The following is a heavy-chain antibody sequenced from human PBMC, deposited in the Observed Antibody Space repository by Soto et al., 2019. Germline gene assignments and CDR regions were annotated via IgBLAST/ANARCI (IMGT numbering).Heavy chain of an antibody. CDR1: GDSFSRGGHY. V-gene: IGHV4-31*03. D-gene: IGHD1-7*01. CDR3: ARDWLMTGTNGWVLDL. Sequence: QVQLQESGPGLVKPSQTLSLTCTVVGDSFSRGGHYWSWVRQRPGRGLEWIGYIYYTGGTFYNPSLKRRSSISQDTSKNQMSLELASVTFADTAVYYWARDWLMTGTNGWVLDLLGRGTPVTCSS. CDR2: IYYTGGT. J-gene: IGHJ2*01.